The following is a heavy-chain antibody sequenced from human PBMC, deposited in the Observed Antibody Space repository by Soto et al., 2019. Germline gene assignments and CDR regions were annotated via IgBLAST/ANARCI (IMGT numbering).Heavy chain of an antibody. Sequence: PGGSLRLSCAASGFTFSSYGMHWVRQAPGKGLEWVAVIWYDGSNKYYADSVKGRFTISRDNSKNTLYLQMNSLRAEDTAVYYCARDGGWGYCSSTSCYIFDPWGQGT. D-gene: IGHD2-2*02. CDR2: IWYDGSNK. J-gene: IGHJ5*02. V-gene: IGHV3-33*01. CDR1: GFTFSSYG. CDR3: ARDGGWGYCSSTSCYIFDP.